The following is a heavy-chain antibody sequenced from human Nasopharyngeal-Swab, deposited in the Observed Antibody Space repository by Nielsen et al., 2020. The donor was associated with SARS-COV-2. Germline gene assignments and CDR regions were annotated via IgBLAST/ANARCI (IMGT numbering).Heavy chain of an antibody. D-gene: IGHD1-1*01. CDR3: AKEEVSTTGTRDYYYYYMDV. V-gene: IGHV3-23*01. Sequence: GESLKISCAASGFPFSSYAMSWVRQAPGKGLEWVSAISGSGGSTYYADSVKGRFTISRDNSKNTLYLQMNSLRAEDTAVYYCAKEEVSTTGTRDYYYYYMDVWGKGTTVTVSS. CDR2: ISGSGGST. CDR1: GFPFSSYA. J-gene: IGHJ6*03.